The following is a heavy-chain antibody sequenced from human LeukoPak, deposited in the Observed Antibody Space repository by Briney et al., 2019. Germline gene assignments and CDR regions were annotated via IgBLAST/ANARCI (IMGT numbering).Heavy chain of an antibody. D-gene: IGHD3-16*01. J-gene: IGHJ4*02. Sequence: NTSETLSLTCTVSGGSISSYYWSWIRQPPGKGLEWIGYIYYSGSTNYNPSLKSRVTISVDTSKNQFSLKLSSVTAADTAVYYCARRGGSSRRYFAYWGQGTLVTVPS. CDR2: IYYSGST. V-gene: IGHV4-59*08. CDR3: ARRGGSSRRYFAY. CDR1: GGSISSYY.